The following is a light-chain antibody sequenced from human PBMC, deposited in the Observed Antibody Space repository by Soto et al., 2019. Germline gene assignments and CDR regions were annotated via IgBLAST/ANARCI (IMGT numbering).Light chain of an antibody. V-gene: IGKV1-9*01. CDR1: QPVSSY. CDR3: QQLNTFVT. J-gene: IGKJ3*01. CDR2: DAS. Sequence: DIQLTQSPSFLSASVGDRVTITCRASQPVSSYLVWYQQKPGKAPKVLITDASTLQSGVPSRFSGSGFGTEFTLTIRGLQPEDVATYYCQQLNTFVTFGPGTKVNI.